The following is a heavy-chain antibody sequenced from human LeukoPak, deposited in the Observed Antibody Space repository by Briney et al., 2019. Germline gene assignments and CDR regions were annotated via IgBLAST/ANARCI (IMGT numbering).Heavy chain of an antibody. J-gene: IGHJ4*02. CDR3: ARDSSGITMVRGVSDY. D-gene: IGHD3-10*01. CDR1: GFTFSSYG. CDR2: ISYDGSNK. V-gene: IGHV3-30*19. Sequence: GGSLRLSCAASGFTFSSYGMHWVRQAPGKGLEWVAVISYDGSNKYYADSVKGRFTISRDNSKNTLYLQMNSLRAEDTAVYYCARDSSGITMVRGVSDYWGQGTLVTVSS.